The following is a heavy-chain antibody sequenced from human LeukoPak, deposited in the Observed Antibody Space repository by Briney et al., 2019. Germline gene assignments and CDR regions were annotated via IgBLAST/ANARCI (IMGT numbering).Heavy chain of an antibody. CDR2: IYYSGST. J-gene: IGHJ3*02. V-gene: IGHV4-59*01. Sequence: SETLSLTCTVSGGSIGYYYWSWIRQPPGKGLEWIGYIYYSGSTNYNPSLKSRVTISVDTSKNQFSLKLSSVTAADTAVYYCARDLILTGYYNVFDIWGQGTMVTVS. D-gene: IGHD3-9*01. CDR3: ARDLILTGYYNVFDI. CDR1: GGSIGYYY.